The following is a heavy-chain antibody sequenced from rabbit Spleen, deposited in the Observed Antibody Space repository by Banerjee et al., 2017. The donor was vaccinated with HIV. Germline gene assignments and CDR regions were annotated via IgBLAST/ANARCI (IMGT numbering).Heavy chain of an antibody. V-gene: IGHV1S7*01. D-gene: IGHD1-1*01. J-gene: IGHJ3*01. Sequence: QLEESAGGLVQPGGSLKLSCKASGFTLSRYYMNWVRQAPGKGLEWIGYIDPLFGTTYYANWVNGRFTISSQNAQNTVSLQMTSLTAADTATYFCVRGASSSGYYSLWGQGTLVTVS. CDR2: IDPLFGTT. CDR1: GFTLSRYY. CDR3: VRGASSSGYYSL.